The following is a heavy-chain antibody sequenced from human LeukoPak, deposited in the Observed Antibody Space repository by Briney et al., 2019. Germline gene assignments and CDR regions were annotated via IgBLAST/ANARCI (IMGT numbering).Heavy chain of an antibody. Sequence: GGSLRLSCTASEFTFSSYAMHWVRQAPGKGLECLANIKEDGSETYYADSVKGRFTISRDNPKNLLFLQINSLRVEDTAVYYCARETPRRGETRDGYRWGQGTLVTVSS. CDR2: IKEDGSET. J-gene: IGHJ4*02. CDR3: ARETPRRGETRDGYR. D-gene: IGHD5-24*01. V-gene: IGHV3-7*01. CDR1: EFTFSSYA.